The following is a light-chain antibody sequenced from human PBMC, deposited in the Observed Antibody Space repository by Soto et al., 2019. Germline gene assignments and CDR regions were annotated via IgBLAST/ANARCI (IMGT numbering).Light chain of an antibody. CDR3: QSYDSSLSAYV. CDR2: GIT. V-gene: IGLV1-40*01. Sequence: QSVLTQSPSVSGAPGRRVTISCTGSSSNIGAGYDVHWYQHLPGTAPKLLIFGITNRPSGVPDRFSGSKSGTSASLAITGLQAEDEADYYCQSYDSSLSAYVFGTGTKVTVL. CDR1: SSNIGAGYD. J-gene: IGLJ1*01.